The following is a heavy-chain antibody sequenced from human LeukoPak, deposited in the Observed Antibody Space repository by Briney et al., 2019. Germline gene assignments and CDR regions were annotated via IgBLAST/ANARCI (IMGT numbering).Heavy chain of an antibody. Sequence: SETLSLTCTVSGGSISSYYWSWIRQPPGKGLEWIGYIYYSGSTNYNPSLKSRVTISVDTSKNQFSLKLSSVTAADTAVYYCARDLPDTLTGNSDDAFDIWGQGTMVTVS. J-gene: IGHJ3*02. V-gene: IGHV4-59*01. CDR2: IYYSGST. D-gene: IGHD3-9*01. CDR1: GGSISSYY. CDR3: ARDLPDTLTGNSDDAFDI.